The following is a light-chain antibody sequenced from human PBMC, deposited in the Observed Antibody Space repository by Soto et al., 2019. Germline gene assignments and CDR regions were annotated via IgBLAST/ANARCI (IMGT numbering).Light chain of an antibody. V-gene: IGLV1-51*01. CDR2: DND. J-gene: IGLJ2*01. CDR3: ATWDRSLSAGV. Sequence: QSVLTQPPSVSAAPGQKVTISCSGSSSNTGNNYVSWYQHFPEAAPKLLIYDNDKRPSGIPDRFSGSKSGTSATLGITGLQPGDEADYYCATWDRSLSAGVFGGGTKVTVL. CDR1: SSNTGNNY.